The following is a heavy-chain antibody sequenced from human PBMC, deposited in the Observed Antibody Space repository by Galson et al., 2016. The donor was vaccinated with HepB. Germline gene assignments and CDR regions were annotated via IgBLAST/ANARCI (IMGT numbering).Heavy chain of an antibody. D-gene: IGHD6-6*01. V-gene: IGHV1-18*01. CDR2: ISAHNGNT. J-gene: IGHJ6*02. CDR1: GYSFTSYG. Sequence: SVKVSCKASGYSFTSYGISWVRQAPGQGLEWMGWISAHNGNTNYAQKLQGRVIMTTDTSTSTAYMELRSLRSDDTAVYYCARGSIAALYYYYGMDVWGQGTTVTVSS. CDR3: ARGSIAALYYYYGMDV.